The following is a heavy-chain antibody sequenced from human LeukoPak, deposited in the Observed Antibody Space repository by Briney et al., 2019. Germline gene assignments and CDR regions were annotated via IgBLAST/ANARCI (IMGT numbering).Heavy chain of an antibody. V-gene: IGHV3-64*01. CDR2: ISSNGGST. J-gene: IGHJ6*02. CDR1: GFTFSDHA. CDR3: AREDELDYYYGMDV. Sequence: PGGSLRLSCAASGFTFSDHAMSWVRQAPGKGLEYVSAISSNGGSTYYANSVKGRFTISRDNSKNTLYLQMGSLRAEDMAVYYCAREDELDYYYGMDVWGQGTTVTVSS. D-gene: IGHD1-26*01.